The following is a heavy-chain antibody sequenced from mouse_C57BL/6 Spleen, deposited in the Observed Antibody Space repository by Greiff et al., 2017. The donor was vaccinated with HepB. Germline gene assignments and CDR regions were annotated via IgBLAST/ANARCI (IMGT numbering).Heavy chain of an antibody. CDR1: GYTFTDYY. D-gene: IGHD1-1*01. Sequence: VQLQQSGPELVKPGASVKISCKASGYTFTDYYMNWVKQSHGKSLEWIGDINPNNGGTSYNQKFKGKATLTVDKSSSTAYMELRSLTSEDSAVYYCARERVLRNYFDYWGQGTTLTVSS. J-gene: IGHJ2*01. CDR2: INPNNGGT. CDR3: ARERVLRNYFDY. V-gene: IGHV1-26*01.